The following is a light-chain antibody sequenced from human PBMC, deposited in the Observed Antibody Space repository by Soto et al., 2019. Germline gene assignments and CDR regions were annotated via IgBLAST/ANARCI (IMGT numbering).Light chain of an antibody. CDR1: QSVSSSY. J-gene: IGKJ2*01. V-gene: IGKV3-20*01. CDR2: DAS. CDR3: QQYGSSPYT. Sequence: IVLTQSPGTLSLSPGERATLSCRASQSVSSSYLAWHQQKPGQAPRLLIYDASSRATGIPDRFSGSGSATRFTLTISRLEPDDFAVYYCQQYGSSPYTFGQGTKLEIK.